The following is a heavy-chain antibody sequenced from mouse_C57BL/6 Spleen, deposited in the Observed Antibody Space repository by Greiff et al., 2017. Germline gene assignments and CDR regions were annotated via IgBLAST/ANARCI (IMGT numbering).Heavy chain of an antibody. V-gene: IGHV5-12*01. CDR1: GFTFSDYY. Sequence: EVQVVESGGGLVQPGGSLKLSCAASGFTFSDYYMYWVRQTPEKRLEWVAYISNGGGSTYYPDTVKGRFTISRDNAKNTLYLQMSRLKSEDTAMYYCARQGAGTYYAMDYWGQGTSVTVSS. D-gene: IGHD4-1*01. J-gene: IGHJ4*01. CDR3: ARQGAGTYYAMDY. CDR2: ISNGGGST.